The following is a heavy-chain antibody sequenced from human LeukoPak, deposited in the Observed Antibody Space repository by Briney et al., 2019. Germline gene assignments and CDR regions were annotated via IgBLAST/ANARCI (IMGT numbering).Heavy chain of an antibody. CDR3: AKGGSDILTGNWFDP. D-gene: IGHD3-9*01. CDR1: GFTFGDYA. J-gene: IGHJ5*02. Sequence: SGGSLRLSCTASGFTFGDYAMSWFRQAPGKGLEWVGFIRSKAYGGTTEYAASVKGRFTISRDDSKNTLYLQMNSLRAEDTAVYYCAKGGSDILTGNWFDPWGQGTLVTVSS. CDR2: IRSKAYGGTT. V-gene: IGHV3-49*03.